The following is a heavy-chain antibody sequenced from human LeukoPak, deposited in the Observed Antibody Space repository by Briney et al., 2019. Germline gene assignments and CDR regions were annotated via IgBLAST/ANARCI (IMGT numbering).Heavy chain of an antibody. CDR1: GFTFSSYA. D-gene: IGHD4-23*01. V-gene: IGHV3-23*01. Sequence: GGSLRLSCAASGFTFSSYAMSWVRQAPGKGLEWLSSISGSGSSTYYADSVKGRFTISRDNSKNTLYLQMNSLRAEDTAVYYCARRDGDNDRGFEYWGQGTLVIVSS. CDR2: ISGSGSST. CDR3: ARRDGDNDRGFEY. J-gene: IGHJ4*02.